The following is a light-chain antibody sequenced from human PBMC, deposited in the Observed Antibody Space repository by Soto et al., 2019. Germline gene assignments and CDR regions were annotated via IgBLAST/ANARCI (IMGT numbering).Light chain of an antibody. CDR3: SSCSSCSTRSTRV. CDR1: SSDVGDYNY. Sequence: QSALTQPASVSGSPGQSITISCTGTSSDVGDYNYVSWYQQHPGKAPKLMIYEVSNRPSGVSNRFSGSKSGNTASLTISGLQAEDEADYYCSSCSSCSTRSTRVFGTGTKVTVL. V-gene: IGLV2-14*01. J-gene: IGLJ1*01. CDR2: EVS.